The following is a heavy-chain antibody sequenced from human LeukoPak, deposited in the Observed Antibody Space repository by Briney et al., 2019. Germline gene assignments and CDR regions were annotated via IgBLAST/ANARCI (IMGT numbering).Heavy chain of an antibody. CDR3: ARGATYAYYQDY. CDR2: IKYDASST. Sequence: PGGSLRLSCAASGFTFSSHWMHWVRHAPGKGLVWVSRIKYDASSTSYADSVKGRFTISRDNAKNTLYLQMNSLRAEDTAVYYCARGATYAYYQDYWGQGTPVTVSS. D-gene: IGHD1-26*01. V-gene: IGHV3-74*01. J-gene: IGHJ4*02. CDR1: GFTFSSHW.